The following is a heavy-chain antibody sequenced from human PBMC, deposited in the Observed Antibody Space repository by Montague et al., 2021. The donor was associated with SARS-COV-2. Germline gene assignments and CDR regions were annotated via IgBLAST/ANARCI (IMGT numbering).Heavy chain of an antibody. J-gene: IGHJ4*02. CDR2: IYYKTGNT. CDR1: GGSISDYY. Sequence: SETLSLICSVSGGSISDYYWNWIRQPPGKGLEWIGYIYYKTGNTKYNPSIQGRVTISLDTSKNQFSLNLRSVTAADTALYFCARGTGYDYYFDCWGLGTLVTVSS. D-gene: IGHD5-12*01. V-gene: IGHV4-59*01. CDR3: ARGTGYDYYFDC.